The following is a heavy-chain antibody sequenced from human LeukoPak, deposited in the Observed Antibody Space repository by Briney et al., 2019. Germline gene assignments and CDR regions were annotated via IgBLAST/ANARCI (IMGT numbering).Heavy chain of an antibody. V-gene: IGHV3-30*04. J-gene: IGHJ6*04. Sequence: PGGSLRLSCAASGFTFSSYAVHWVRQAPGKGLEWVAVISYDGSNKYYADSVKGRFTISRDNSKNTLYLQMNSLRAEDTAVYYCARGRNAYYYYGMDVWGKGTTVTVSS. CDR2: ISYDGSNK. CDR1: GFTFSSYA. CDR3: ARGRNAYYYYGMDV.